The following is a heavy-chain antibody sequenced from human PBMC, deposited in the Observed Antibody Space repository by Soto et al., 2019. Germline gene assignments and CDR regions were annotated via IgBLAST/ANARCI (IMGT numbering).Heavy chain of an antibody. CDR3: ARASSTASSSWWHPQYYYYGMDV. CDR1: GGSISSSNW. Sequence: PSETLSLTCAVSGGSISSSNWWSWVRQPPGKGLEWIGEIYHSGSTNYNPSLKSRVTISVDKSKNQFSLKLSSVTAADTAVYYCARASSTASSSWWHPQYYYYGMDVWGQGTTVTVSS. D-gene: IGHD6-13*01. J-gene: IGHJ6*02. CDR2: IYHSGST. V-gene: IGHV4-4*02.